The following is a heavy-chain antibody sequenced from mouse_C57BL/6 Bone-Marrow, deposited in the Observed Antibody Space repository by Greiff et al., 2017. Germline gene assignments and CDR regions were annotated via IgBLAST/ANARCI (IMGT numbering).Heavy chain of an antibody. Sequence: QVQLQQPGAELVKPGASVKLSCKASGYTFTSYWMHWVKQRPGQGLEWIGMIHPNSGSTNYNEKFKSKAKLTVDKSSSTAYMQLSSLTSEDSAVYYCARGDYDEGYWYFDVWGTGTTVTVSS. J-gene: IGHJ1*03. D-gene: IGHD2-4*01. CDR2: IHPNSGST. CDR1: GYTFTSYW. CDR3: ARGDYDEGYWYFDV. V-gene: IGHV1-64*01.